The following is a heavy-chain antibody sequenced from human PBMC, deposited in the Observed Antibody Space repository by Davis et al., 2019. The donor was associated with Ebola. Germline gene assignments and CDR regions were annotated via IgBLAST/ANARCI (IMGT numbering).Heavy chain of an antibody. D-gene: IGHD5-12*01. V-gene: IGHV3-48*03. CDR1: GLTFSSYE. CDR3: ARDHYSGYDLSYYGMDV. Sequence: PGGSLRLSCAASGLTFSSYEMNWVRQAPGKGLEWVSYISSSGSTIYYADSVKGRFTISRDNAKNSLYLQMNSLRAEDTAVYYCARDHYSGYDLSYYGMDVWGQGTTVTVSS. CDR2: ISSSGSTI. J-gene: IGHJ6*02.